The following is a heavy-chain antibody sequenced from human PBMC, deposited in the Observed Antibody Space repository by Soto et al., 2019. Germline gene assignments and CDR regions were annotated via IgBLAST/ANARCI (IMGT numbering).Heavy chain of an antibody. CDR2: INPNSGGT. Sequence: GASVKVSCKASGYTFTGYYMHWVRQAPGQGLEWMGWINPNSGGTNYAQKFQGWVTMTRDTSISTAYMELSRLRSDDTAVYYCARSLRRITIFGVVMRKEYYFDCWGQGTLVTVSS. CDR1: GYTFTGYY. J-gene: IGHJ4*02. CDR3: ARSLRRITIFGVVMRKEYYFDC. D-gene: IGHD3-3*01. V-gene: IGHV1-2*04.